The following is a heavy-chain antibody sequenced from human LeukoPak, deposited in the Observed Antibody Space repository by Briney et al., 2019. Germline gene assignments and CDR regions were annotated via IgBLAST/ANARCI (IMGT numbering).Heavy chain of an antibody. CDR2: IYYSGST. V-gene: IGHV4-39*01. D-gene: IGHD3-3*01. CDR1: GGSISSSSYY. CDR3: ARVTYYDFWSGYYTDFGAFDI. Sequence: SETLSLTCTVSGGSISSSSYYWGWIRQPPGKGLEWIGSIYYSGSTYYNPSLKSRVTISVDTSKNQFSLKLSSVTAADTAVYYCARVTYYDFWSGYYTDFGAFDIWGQGTMVTVSS. J-gene: IGHJ3*02.